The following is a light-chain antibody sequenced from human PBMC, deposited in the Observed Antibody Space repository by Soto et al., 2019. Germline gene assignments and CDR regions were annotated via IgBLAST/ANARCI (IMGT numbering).Light chain of an antibody. J-gene: IGKJ5*01. CDR2: DAS. CDR1: QSVSSY. CDR3: QQRSKSIT. Sequence: EIVLTQSPATLPLSPGERANLSCRASQSVSSYLAWYQQKPGQAPRLLIYDASNRATGIPARFSGSGSGTDFTLTISSLEPEDFAVYYCQQRSKSITFGQGTRLEIK. V-gene: IGKV3-11*01.